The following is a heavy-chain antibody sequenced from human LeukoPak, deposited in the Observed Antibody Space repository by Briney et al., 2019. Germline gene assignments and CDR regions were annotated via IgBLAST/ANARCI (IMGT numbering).Heavy chain of an antibody. V-gene: IGHV3-7*01. D-gene: IGHD2-15*01. CDR2: IKGDGSEK. Sequence: PGGSLRLSCTASGFTFSIYWMSWVRQAPEKGLEWVANIKGDGSEKHYVDSVKGRFTMSRDNAKNSLYLQMSSLRAEDTAVYYCARWRGSWSFDSWGQGTLVTVSS. CDR1: GFTFSIYW. J-gene: IGHJ4*02. CDR3: ARWRGSWSFDS.